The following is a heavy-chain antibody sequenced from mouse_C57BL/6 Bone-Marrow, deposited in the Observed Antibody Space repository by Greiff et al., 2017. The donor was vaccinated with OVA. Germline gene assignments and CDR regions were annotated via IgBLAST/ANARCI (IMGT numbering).Heavy chain of an antibody. Sequence: EVHLVESGAELVRPGASVKLSCTASGFNIKDDYMHWVKQRPEQGLEWIGWIDPENGATEYASKFQGKATITADTSSNTAYLQLSSLTSEDTAVYYCTTRWLLQTFAYWGQGTLVTVSA. D-gene: IGHD2-3*01. CDR3: TTRWLLQTFAY. V-gene: IGHV14-4*01. J-gene: IGHJ3*01. CDR2: IDPENGAT. CDR1: GFNIKDDY.